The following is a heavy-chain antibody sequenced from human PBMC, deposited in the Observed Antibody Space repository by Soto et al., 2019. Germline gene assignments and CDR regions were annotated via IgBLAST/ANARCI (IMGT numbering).Heavy chain of an antibody. V-gene: IGHV3-21*02. CDR1: GFTFSSYS. J-gene: IGHJ4*02. CDR3: AREGPLSVHPVSICFDS. CDR2: ISTTSSFI. Sequence: EVQLVESGGGLVKPGGSLRLSCAASGFTFSSYSMNWVRQAPGKGLEWVSSISTTSSFIYSADSVKGRFTISRDNAKNSLYMKMNTLRAEYTVFYYGAREGPLSVHPVSICFDSWGQGPLVTVPS.